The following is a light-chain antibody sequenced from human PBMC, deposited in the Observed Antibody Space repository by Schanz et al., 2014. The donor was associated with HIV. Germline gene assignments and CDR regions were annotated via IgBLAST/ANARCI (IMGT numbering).Light chain of an antibody. CDR2: GAS. V-gene: IGKV3-20*01. CDR3: QHYGSSRPWT. J-gene: IGKJ1*01. Sequence: EIVLTQSPGTLSLSPGEVGTLSCRASQSISTHLAWYQQKPGQAPTLLIYGASSRATGIPDRFSGSGSGTDFTLTISRLETEDFAVYSCQHYGSSRPWTFGQGTKVEIK. CDR1: QSISTH.